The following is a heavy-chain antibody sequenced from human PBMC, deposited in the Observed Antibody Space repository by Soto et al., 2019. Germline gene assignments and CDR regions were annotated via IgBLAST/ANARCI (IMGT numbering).Heavy chain of an antibody. CDR1: GYTFTGYY. V-gene: IGHV1-2*04. D-gene: IGHD6-13*01. CDR2: INPNSGGT. J-gene: IGHJ4*02. Sequence: ASVKVSCNASGYTFTGYYMHWVRQAPGQGLEWMGWINPNSGGTNYAQKFQGWVTMTRDTSISTSYMELSRLRSDDTAVYYCARLGEQQPAFDYWGQGTLVTVSS. CDR3: ARLGEQQPAFDY.